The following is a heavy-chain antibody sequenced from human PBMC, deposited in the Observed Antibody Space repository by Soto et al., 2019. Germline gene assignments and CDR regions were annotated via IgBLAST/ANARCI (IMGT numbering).Heavy chain of an antibody. D-gene: IGHD1-1*01. CDR2: TNHSGST. V-gene: IGHV4-34*01. CDR3: ARGPRTGNGNWFDP. Sequence: PSETLSLTCSFSGDSVTSHYLTWIRQSPEKGLEWIGETNHSGSTNYNPSLKSRVTISVDTSKNQFSLKLSSVTAADTAVYYCARGPRTGNGNWFDPWGQGTLVTVSS. J-gene: IGHJ5*02. CDR1: GDSVTSHY.